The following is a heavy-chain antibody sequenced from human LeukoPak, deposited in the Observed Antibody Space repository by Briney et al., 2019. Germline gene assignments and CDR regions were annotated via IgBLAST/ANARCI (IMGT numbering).Heavy chain of an antibody. J-gene: IGHJ3*02. CDR2: ISGSGGTT. CDR1: GFTFTNYA. CDR3: VKDLGSGRTPDAFDI. Sequence: PGGSLRLSCAASGFTFTNYAMRFSNYVMGWVRQAPGKVLEGGSGISGSGGTTYYADSGKGRFTISRNNSTNTLYLQLNSLRPEDTAVYYCVKDLGSGRTPDAFDIWGQGTMVTVSS. D-gene: IGHD1-26*01. V-gene: IGHV3-23*01.